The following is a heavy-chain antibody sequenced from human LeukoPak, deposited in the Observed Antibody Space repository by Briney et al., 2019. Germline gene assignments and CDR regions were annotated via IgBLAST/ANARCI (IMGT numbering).Heavy chain of an antibody. J-gene: IGHJ4*02. CDR1: GYTFTGYY. CDR3: ARGLRPYCSSTSCTNGDYFDY. D-gene: IGHD2-2*01. CDR2: INPNSGGT. V-gene: IGHV1-2*04. Sequence: ASVKVSCKASGYTFTGYYMHWVRQAPGQGLEWMGWINPNSGGTNYAQKFQGWVTMTRDTSISTAYIELSRLRSDDTAVYYCARGLRPYCSSTSCTNGDYFDYWGQGTLVTVSS.